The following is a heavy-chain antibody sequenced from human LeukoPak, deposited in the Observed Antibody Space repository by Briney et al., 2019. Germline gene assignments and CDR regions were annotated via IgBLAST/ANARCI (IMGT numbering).Heavy chain of an antibody. CDR2: ISADDDSA. V-gene: IGHV3-23*01. CDR3: AKEMRYCSGGRCPWSH. Sequence: GGSLRLSCAASGFAFSSYAMHWVRQTPGRGLEWVSGISADDDSANYADSVKGRFTISRDISKETLYMQMHSLRGDDTAVYYCAKEMRYCSGGRCPWSHWGQGTLVSVSS. D-gene: IGHD2-15*01. CDR1: GFAFSSYA. J-gene: IGHJ4*02.